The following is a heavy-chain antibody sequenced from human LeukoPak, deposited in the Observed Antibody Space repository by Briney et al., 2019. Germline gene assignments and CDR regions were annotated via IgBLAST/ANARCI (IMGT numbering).Heavy chain of an antibody. D-gene: IGHD3-16*02. Sequence: GGSLRLSCAASGFTFSSYDMHWVRQAPGKGLEWVAVISFDGSNKYCADSVKGRFTISRDDSKNALYLQMNSLRAEDTAVYYCARDIESGYFDYWGQGTLVTVSS. V-gene: IGHV3-33*01. CDR2: ISFDGSNK. CDR3: ARDIESGYFDY. CDR1: GFTFSSYD. J-gene: IGHJ4*02.